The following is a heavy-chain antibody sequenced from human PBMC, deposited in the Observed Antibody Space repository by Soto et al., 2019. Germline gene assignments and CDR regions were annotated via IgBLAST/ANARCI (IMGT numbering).Heavy chain of an antibody. V-gene: IGHV1-69*13. CDR1: GGTFSSYA. CDR2: IIPIFGTA. D-gene: IGHD3-22*01. Sequence: ASVKVYCKASGGTFSSYAISWVRQALGQGLEWMGGIIPIFGTANYAQKFQGRVTITADESTSTAYMELSSLRSEDTAVYYCARFLSDSSGYKLSPWGQGTLVTVSS. J-gene: IGHJ5*02. CDR3: ARFLSDSSGYKLSP.